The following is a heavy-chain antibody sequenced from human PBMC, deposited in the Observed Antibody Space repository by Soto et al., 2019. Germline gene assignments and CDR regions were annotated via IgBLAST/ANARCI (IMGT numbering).Heavy chain of an antibody. CDR2: INVGNGNT. CDR1: GYTFTDYA. D-gene: IGHD2-15*01. J-gene: IGHJ4*02. V-gene: IGHV1-3*01. Sequence: ASVKVSCKASGYTFTDYAIHWVRQAPGQGLEWMGWINVGNGNTGYSRKFQGRVTNVRDMSASTAYIEVTSLTAEDTAIYYCAREGAHYTPLDHWGQGTLVTVSS. CDR3: AREGAHYTPLDH.